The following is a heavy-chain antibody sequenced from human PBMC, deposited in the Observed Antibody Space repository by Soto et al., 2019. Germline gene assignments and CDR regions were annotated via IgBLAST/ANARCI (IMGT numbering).Heavy chain of an antibody. CDR2: VDPNGGGT. V-gene: IGHV1-2*04. Sequence: ASVKVSCKTSGDTFTDHKLHWVRQAPGHGLEWMGWVDPNGGGTNSAQKFQGSVTMTRDTPITKVYLELSRLKTNDTATYFCTTRVDYGEYEGFDFWGQGTLVTV. J-gene: IGHJ4*02. CDR1: GDTFTDHK. D-gene: IGHD4-17*01. CDR3: TTRVDYGEYEGFDF.